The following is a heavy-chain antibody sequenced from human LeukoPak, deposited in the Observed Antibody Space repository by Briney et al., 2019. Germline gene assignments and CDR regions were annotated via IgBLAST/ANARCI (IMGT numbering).Heavy chain of an antibody. V-gene: IGHV4-4*07. D-gene: IGHD3-22*01. CDR1: GGSISSYY. CDR3: AAGDYYDSSGYPLR. Sequence: SEALSLTCTVSGGSISSYYWSWIRQPAGKGLEWIGRIYTSGSTNYNPSLKSRVTMSVDTSKNQFSLKLSSVTAADTAVYYCAAGDYYDSSGYPLRWGQGTLVTVSS. CDR2: IYTSGST. J-gene: IGHJ4*02.